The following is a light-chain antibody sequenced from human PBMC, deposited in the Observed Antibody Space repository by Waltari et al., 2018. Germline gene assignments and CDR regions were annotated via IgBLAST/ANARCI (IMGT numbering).Light chain of an antibody. CDR2: AAS. CDR3: LQDYNYPWT. Sequence: AIQMTQSQSSLSASVGDRVTITCRARQGIRNDLGWYQQKQGKAPKLLIYAASSLQSGVPTRFSGSGSGKDFTLTSSRLQPEDFATYYCLQDYNYPWTFGQGTKVEIK. J-gene: IGKJ1*01. V-gene: IGKV1-6*01. CDR1: QGIRND.